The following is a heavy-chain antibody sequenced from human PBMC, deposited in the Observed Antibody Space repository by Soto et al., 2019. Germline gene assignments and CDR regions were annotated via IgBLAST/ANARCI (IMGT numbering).Heavy chain of an antibody. V-gene: IGHV3-23*01. CDR3: ASQRGFGELLPFDY. D-gene: IGHD3-10*01. Sequence: EVQLLESGGGLVQPGGSLRLSCAASGFTFSSYAMSWVRQAPGKGPEWVSGISGSGGSTYYADSVKGRFTISRDNSKNTLYLQMNSLRAEDTAVYYCASQRGFGELLPFDYWGQGTLVTVSS. CDR1: GFTFSSYA. CDR2: ISGSGGST. J-gene: IGHJ4*02.